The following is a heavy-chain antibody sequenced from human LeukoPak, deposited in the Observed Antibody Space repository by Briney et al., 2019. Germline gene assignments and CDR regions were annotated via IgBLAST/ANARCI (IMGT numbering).Heavy chain of an antibody. V-gene: IGHV4-38-2*02. D-gene: IGHD3-10*02. J-gene: IGHJ4*02. CDR3: ARPRMFGEGDY. Sequence: SETLSLTCTVSGYSISSGYYWSWIRPPPGKGLEWIGSIYHSGSTYYNPSLKSRVTISVDTSKNQFSLKLSSVTAADTAVYYCARPRMFGEGDYWGQGTLVTVSS. CDR2: IYHSGST. CDR1: GYSISSGYY.